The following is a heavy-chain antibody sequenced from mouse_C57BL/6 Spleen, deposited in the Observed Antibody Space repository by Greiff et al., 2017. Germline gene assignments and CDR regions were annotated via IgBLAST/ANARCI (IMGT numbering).Heavy chain of an antibody. J-gene: IGHJ2*01. CDR2: INYDGSST. CDR3: ARDDGYFDY. D-gene: IGHD2-3*01. CDR1: GFTFSDYY. V-gene: IGHV5-16*01. Sequence: EVKLMESEGGLVQPGSSMKLSCTASGFTFSDYYMAWVRQVPEKGLEWVANINYDGSSTYYLDSLKSRFIISRDNAKNILYLQMSSLKSEDTATYYCARDDGYFDYWGQGTTLTVSS.